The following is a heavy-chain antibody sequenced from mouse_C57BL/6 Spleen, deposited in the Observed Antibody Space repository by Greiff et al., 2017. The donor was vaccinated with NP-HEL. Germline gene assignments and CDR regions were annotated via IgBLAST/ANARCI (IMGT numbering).Heavy chain of an antibody. V-gene: IGHV1-82*01. J-gene: IGHJ3*01. CDR2: IYPGDGAT. CDR1: GYAFSSSW. D-gene: IGHD1-1*01. CDR3: ARSGYYGSSPAWFAY. Sequence: QVQLQQSGPELVKPGASVKISCKASGYAFSSSWMNWVKQRPGKGLEWIGRIYPGDGATNYNGKIKGKATLTEDKSSSTAYMQLRSLTSEDSAVYFCARSGYYGSSPAWFAYWGQGTLVTVSA.